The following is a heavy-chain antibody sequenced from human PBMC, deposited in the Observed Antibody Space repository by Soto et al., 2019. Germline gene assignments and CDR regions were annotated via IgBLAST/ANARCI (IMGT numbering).Heavy chain of an antibody. D-gene: IGHD3-16*01. CDR2: IHHSGTT. J-gene: IGHJ4*02. CDR3: ARGSDYVWGH. V-gene: IGHV4-4*02. CDR1: GGSISSDYW. Sequence: PSETLSLTCVVSGGSISSDYWWSWVRQPPGKGLEWIGEIHHSGTTNYIPSLNSRVTMSIDKSNNQCSLKVSAVTAADTAVYYCARGSDYVWGHWGQGTVVTVSS.